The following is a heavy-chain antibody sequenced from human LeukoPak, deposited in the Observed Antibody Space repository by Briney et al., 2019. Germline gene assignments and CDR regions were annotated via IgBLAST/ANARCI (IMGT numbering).Heavy chain of an antibody. Sequence: ASVKVSCKASGYTFSRFGISWVRQAPGQGLEWMGWISANNGDTKYAQTFQGRVTMTTDTSTSTAYMELRSLRSDDTAVYYCARDKDLGAVAGTFDYWGKGTLVTVSS. D-gene: IGHD6-19*01. CDR1: GYTFSRFG. V-gene: IGHV1-18*01. J-gene: IGHJ4*02. CDR3: ARDKDLGAVAGTFDY. CDR2: ISANNGDT.